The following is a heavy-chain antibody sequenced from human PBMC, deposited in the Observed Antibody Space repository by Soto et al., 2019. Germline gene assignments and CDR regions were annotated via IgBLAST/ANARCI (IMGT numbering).Heavy chain of an antibody. Sequence: GGSLRLSCAASGFTFSSYSMNWVRQAPGKGLEWVSYISSSSSTIYYADSVKGRFTISRDNAKNSLYLQMNSLRAEDTAVYYCARDSAYYDFWSGYYSPLDVWGKGTTVTVSS. CDR2: ISSSSSTI. CDR1: GFTFSSYS. D-gene: IGHD3-3*01. J-gene: IGHJ6*04. V-gene: IGHV3-48*01. CDR3: ARDSAYYDFWSGYYSPLDV.